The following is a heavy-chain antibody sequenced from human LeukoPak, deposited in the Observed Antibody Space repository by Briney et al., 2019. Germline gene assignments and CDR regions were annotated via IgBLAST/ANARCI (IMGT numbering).Heavy chain of an antibody. D-gene: IGHD1-20*01. Sequence: AGGSLRLSCAASRLSFSGQWMNWVRQAPGQGLEWVAHIKYDGSEKYYADPVKGRFTISREDAKNSLSLQMDNVRAEDTAVYYCAYSNNLNYWGQGTLVTVSS. CDR3: AYSNNLNY. J-gene: IGHJ4*02. CDR2: IKYDGSEK. CDR1: RLSFSGQW. V-gene: IGHV3-7*01.